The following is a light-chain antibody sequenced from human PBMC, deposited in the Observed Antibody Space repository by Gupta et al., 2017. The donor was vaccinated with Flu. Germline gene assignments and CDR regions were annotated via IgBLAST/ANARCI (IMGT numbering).Light chain of an antibody. Sequence: QSALTQPDSVSGSPGQSITIFCTGTNSDIGTFNLVSWYRQPPGKAPKLLIYEVKKRPSGVANRFSGSKSGNTASITTTGLQTEAEADYYCSSQAGSTNVVVFGGGTKLTVL. CDR2: EVK. V-gene: IGLV2-23*02. CDR3: SSQAGSTNVVV. CDR1: NSDIGTFNL. J-gene: IGLJ2*01.